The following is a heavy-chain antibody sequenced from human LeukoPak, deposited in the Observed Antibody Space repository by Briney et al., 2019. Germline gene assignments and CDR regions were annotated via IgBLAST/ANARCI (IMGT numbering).Heavy chain of an antibody. CDR2: INSDGSST. V-gene: IGHV3-74*01. Sequence: GGSLRLSCAASGFSFSTYWMHWVRQAPGKGLVWVSRINSDGSSTAYADSVKGRFTISRDNAKNTLYLQMSSLRAEDTAVYYCAGQTIDWFDPWGQGTLVTVSS. CDR3: AGQTIDWFDP. D-gene: IGHD1-7*01. CDR1: GFSFSTYW. J-gene: IGHJ5*02.